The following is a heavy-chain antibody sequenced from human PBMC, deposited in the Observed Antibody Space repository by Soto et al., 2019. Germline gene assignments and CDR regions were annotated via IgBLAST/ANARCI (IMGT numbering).Heavy chain of an antibody. J-gene: IGHJ6*02. Sequence: ASVKFSCKASGYTFTGYYMHWVRQAPGQGLEWMGWINPNSGGTNYAQKFQGRVTMTRDTSISTAYMELSRLRSDDTAVYYCAREVVVVVAAPYYYGMDVWGQGTTVTVSS. CDR3: AREVVVVVAAPYYYGMDV. CDR2: INPNSGGT. D-gene: IGHD2-15*01. CDR1: GYTFTGYY. V-gene: IGHV1-2*02.